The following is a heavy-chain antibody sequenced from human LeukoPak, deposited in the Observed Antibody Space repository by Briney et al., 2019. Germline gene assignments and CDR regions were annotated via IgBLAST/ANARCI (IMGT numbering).Heavy chain of an antibody. D-gene: IGHD6-13*01. J-gene: IGHJ4*02. CDR1: GGSFSGYY. V-gene: IGHV4-34*01. CDR2: INHSGST. Sequence: SETLSLTCAVYGGSFSGYYWGWIRQPPGKGLEWIGEINHSGSTNYNPSLKSRVTISVDTSKNQFSLKLSSVTAADTAVYYCARGPLGSSVDYWGQGTLVTVSS. CDR3: ARGPLGSSVDY.